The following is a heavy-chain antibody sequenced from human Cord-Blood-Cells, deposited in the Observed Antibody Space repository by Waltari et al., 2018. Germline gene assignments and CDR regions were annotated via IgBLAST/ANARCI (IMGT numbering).Heavy chain of an antibody. J-gene: IGHJ4*02. CDR3: ARVTQGWSWGWGYFDY. Sequence: QVQLQESGPGLVKPSETLSLTCTVSGGSISSYYWSWIRQPPGKGLEWIGYIYYSGSTNDNPARRSRVTMSVDTSKSQFSLKLSSVTAADTAGYYWARVTQGWSWGWGYFDYWGQGTLVTVSS. CDR2: IYYSGST. V-gene: IGHV4-59*01. CDR1: GGSISSYY. D-gene: IGHD7-27*01.